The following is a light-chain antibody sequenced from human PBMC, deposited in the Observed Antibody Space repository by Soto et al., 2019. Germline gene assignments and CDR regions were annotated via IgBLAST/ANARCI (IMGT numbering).Light chain of an antibody. CDR3: QQSHRAPLT. Sequence: DVQMTQSPSSLSASVGDRVTITCRASQSISSYLNWYQQKPGRAPRLLIYAVSILQSGVPSRFSGSGSGIDFTLTISGLQAEDFAVYSCQQSHRAPLTFGGGTTVEIK. CDR2: AVS. J-gene: IGKJ4*01. V-gene: IGKV1-39*01. CDR1: QSISSY.